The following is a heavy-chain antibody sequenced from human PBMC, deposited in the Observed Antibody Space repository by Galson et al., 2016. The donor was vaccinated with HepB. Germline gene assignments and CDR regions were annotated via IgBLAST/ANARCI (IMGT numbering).Heavy chain of an antibody. Sequence: SCAASGFSFSTYAMCWVRQAPGKGLDLVSCISPSGVDTSYADSVKGRFTISRDNSKSTLYLQMNSLRVEDSALYYCAKDMALPADGAEFDYWGQGTRVTVSS. CDR3: AKDMALPADGAEFDY. D-gene: IGHD2-2*01. CDR2: ISPSGVDT. V-gene: IGHV3-23*01. CDR1: GFSFSTYA. J-gene: IGHJ4*02.